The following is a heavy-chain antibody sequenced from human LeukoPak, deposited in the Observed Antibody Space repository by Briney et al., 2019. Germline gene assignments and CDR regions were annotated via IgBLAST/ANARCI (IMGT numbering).Heavy chain of an antibody. CDR3: ARYVRFLTGFDY. J-gene: IGHJ4*02. CDR1: GGSISSSSYY. V-gene: IGHV4-39*01. Sequence: SETLSLTCTVSGGSISSSSYYWGWIRQPPGKRLEWIGCIYYSGSTYYNPSLKSRVTISVDTSKNQFSLKLSSVTAANAAVYYCARYVRFLTGFDYWGQGTLVTVSS. D-gene: IGHD3-3*01. CDR2: IYYSGST.